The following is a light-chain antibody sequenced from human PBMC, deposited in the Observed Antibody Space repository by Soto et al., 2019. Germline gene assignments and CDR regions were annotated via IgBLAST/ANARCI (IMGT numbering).Light chain of an antibody. CDR1: QSVSSD. CDR2: GAS. V-gene: IGKV3-15*01. CDR3: QQYNNWPPWT. Sequence: EIVMTQSPATLSVSPGERDTLSCRASQSVSSDLAWYQQKPGQAPRLLMYGASTRATGVPARFSGSGSGTEFTLTISSLQSEDFAVYYCQQYNNWPPWTFGQGTKVEIK. J-gene: IGKJ1*01.